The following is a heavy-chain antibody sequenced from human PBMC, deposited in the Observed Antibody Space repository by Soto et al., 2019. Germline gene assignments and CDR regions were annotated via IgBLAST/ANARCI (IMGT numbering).Heavy chain of an antibody. CDR2: MNPNSGNT. Sequence: ASVKVSCKASGYTFTSYDINWVRQATGQGLEWMGWMNPNSGNTGYAQNFQGRVTMTRNTSISTAYMELSSLRSEDTAVYYCARGPANYYGSGSYYTVGIWGQGTMVTVSS. CDR3: ARGPANYYGSGSYYTVGI. J-gene: IGHJ3*02. V-gene: IGHV1-8*01. D-gene: IGHD3-10*01. CDR1: GYTFTSYD.